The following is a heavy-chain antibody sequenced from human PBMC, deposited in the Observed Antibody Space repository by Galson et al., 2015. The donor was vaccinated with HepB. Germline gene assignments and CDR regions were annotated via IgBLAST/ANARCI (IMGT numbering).Heavy chain of an antibody. D-gene: IGHD3-9*01. CDR3: ARDQGYYDILSGYYPYYFDY. V-gene: IGHV3-20*04. CDR1: GFRFEDYG. CDR2: VKWNGGGT. Sequence: SLRLSCAASGFRFEDYGMSWVRQVPGRGLEWVCSVKWNGGGTGYTDSVKGRFTISRDNAKNSLYLQMNRLRAEDTALYYCARDQGYYDILSGYYPYYFDYWGQGALVTVAS. J-gene: IGHJ4*02.